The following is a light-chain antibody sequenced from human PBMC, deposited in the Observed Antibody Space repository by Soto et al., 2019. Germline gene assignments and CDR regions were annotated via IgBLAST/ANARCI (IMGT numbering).Light chain of an antibody. CDR3: EAWDDSLYGAV. V-gene: IGLV1-44*01. Sequence: QSVLTQPPSASGTPGQRVTISCSGSSSNIGANPINWYQQLPGTAPKLLIYNNDQRPSGVPDRFSASKSGTSGSLAISGLQSEDEADYYCEAWDDSLYGAVLGGGTKLTVL. J-gene: IGLJ2*01. CDR2: NND. CDR1: SSNIGANP.